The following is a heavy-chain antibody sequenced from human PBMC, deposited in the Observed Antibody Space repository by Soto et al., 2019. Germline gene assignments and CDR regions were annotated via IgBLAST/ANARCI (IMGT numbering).Heavy chain of an antibody. CDR2: IYYSGST. J-gene: IGHJ3*02. Sequence: QVPLRASGPGLVKPSETLSLTCTVSIGSISSYYWSWIRQPPGKGLGWIGYIYYSGSTNYNPSLKSRVTISVDTSKNQFSLKLSSVTAADTAVYYCARQYGDYVRGAFDIWGQGTMVTVSS. D-gene: IGHD4-17*01. CDR1: IGSISSYY. V-gene: IGHV4-59*01. CDR3: ARQYGDYVRGAFDI.